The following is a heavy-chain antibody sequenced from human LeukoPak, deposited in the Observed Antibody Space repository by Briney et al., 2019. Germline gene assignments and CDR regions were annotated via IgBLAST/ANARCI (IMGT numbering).Heavy chain of an antibody. D-gene: IGHD3-10*01. Sequence: GGSLRLSCAPSGFTFGSYGMNWVRQPPGKGRGWVSSISSSSSYIYYADSVKGRFTISRDNAKNSLYLQMNSLRAEDTAVYYCARDRWGDYYGSGSPDCWGQGTLVTVSS. CDR1: GFTFGSYG. CDR2: ISSSSSYI. J-gene: IGHJ4*02. V-gene: IGHV3-21*01. CDR3: ARDRWGDYYGSGSPDC.